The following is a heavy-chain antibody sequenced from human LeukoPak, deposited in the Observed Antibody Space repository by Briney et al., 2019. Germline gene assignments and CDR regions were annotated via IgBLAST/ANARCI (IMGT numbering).Heavy chain of an antibody. CDR1: GFTFNSYA. D-gene: IGHD2-21*02. J-gene: IGHJ5*02. Sequence: GGSLRLSCAASGFTFNSYAMSWVRQAPGKGLQWVSTFSDNGGNTFYADSVKGRFTISRDNSKNTLYLQMNSLRAEDTAIYYCARATRTDVSGSRGRFNTWGQGTLVTVSS. CDR2: FSDNGGNT. V-gene: IGHV3-23*01. CDR3: ARATRTDVSGSRGRFNT.